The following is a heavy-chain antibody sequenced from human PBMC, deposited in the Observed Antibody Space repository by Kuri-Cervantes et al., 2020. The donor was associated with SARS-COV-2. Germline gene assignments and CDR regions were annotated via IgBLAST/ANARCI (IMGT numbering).Heavy chain of an antibody. CDR2: ISSSSSYI. V-gene: IGHV3-21*01. Sequence: GESLKISCAASGFTFSSYCMNWVRQAPGKGLEWVSSISSSSSYIYYADSVKGRFTISRDNSKNTLYLQMNSLRAEDTAVYYCARSGSGSYYGHFDYWGQGTLVTVSS. CDR1: GFTFSSYC. CDR3: ARSGSGSYYGHFDY. J-gene: IGHJ4*02. D-gene: IGHD1-26*01.